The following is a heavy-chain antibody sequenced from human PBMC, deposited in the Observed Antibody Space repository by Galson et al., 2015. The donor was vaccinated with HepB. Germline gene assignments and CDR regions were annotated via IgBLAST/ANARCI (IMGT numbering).Heavy chain of an antibody. D-gene: IGHD3-16*01. V-gene: IGHV3-23*05. CDR3: AKDYADKLMTSETAALFEY. J-gene: IGHJ4*02. Sequence: SLRLSCATSGSTFTNYAMSWVRQAPGKGLEWVSGIIAIGTSTHYADSVKGRFTISRDNSKNTIYLQMNSLRAEDPAVYYCAKDYADKLMTSETAALFEYWGQGALVTVSS. CDR1: GSTFTNYA. CDR2: IIAIGTST.